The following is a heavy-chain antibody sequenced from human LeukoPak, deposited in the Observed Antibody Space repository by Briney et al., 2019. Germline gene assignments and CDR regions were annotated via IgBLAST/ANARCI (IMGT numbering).Heavy chain of an antibody. V-gene: IGHV3-7*01. Sequence: AGSLRLSCAASGFTFTTYWMNWVRQAPGEGLEWVAGIKQDGSVKYYVDSVKGRFTISRDNAKNSVYLQMDSLRADDTAVYYCVRRNLFDFWGQGTLVTVSS. CDR3: VRRNLFDF. CDR2: IKQDGSVK. J-gene: IGHJ4*02. CDR1: GFTFTTYW.